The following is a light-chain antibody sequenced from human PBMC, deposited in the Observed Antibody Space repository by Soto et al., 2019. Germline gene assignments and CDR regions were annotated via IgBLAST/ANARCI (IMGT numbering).Light chain of an antibody. CDR1: ESVSST. V-gene: IGKV3-15*01. CDR3: QHYYAWPPL. Sequence: EKVMTQSPATLSVSPGETATLSCRVSESVSSTLAWYQQKPGQVPRLLIYGATTRATGIPARFSGRGSGTEFTLTITNLQSEDLAVYYCQHYYAWPPLFGPGTKVDFK. CDR2: GAT. J-gene: IGKJ3*01.